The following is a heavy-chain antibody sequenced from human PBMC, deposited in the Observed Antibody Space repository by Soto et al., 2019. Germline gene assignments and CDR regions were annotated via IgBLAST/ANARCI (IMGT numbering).Heavy chain of an antibody. CDR1: GDSIISIYH. D-gene: IGHD3-3*01. V-gene: IGHV4-38-2*01. CDR3: ARTDNFGYYQH. J-gene: IGHJ1*01. CDR2: IYHTGTS. Sequence: SETLSLTCAVSGDSIISIYHWGWMRQPPGRGLEWIASIYHTGTSYYTPSLKSRVTITVNTSNNQFTLRQNSATAAYSAVYFCARTDNFGYYQHFGQGNLVTVSS.